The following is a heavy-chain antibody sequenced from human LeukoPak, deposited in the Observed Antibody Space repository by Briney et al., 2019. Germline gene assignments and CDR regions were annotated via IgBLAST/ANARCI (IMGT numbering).Heavy chain of an antibody. CDR2: INWNGGST. CDR1: GFTFDDYG. Sequence: GVSLRLSCAASGFTFDDYGMSWVRHAPGKGLEWVSGINWNGGSTGYADSAKGRFTISRDNAKNSLYLQMNSLRAEDTALYYCARSDYDSSGYYRTHFQHWGQGTLVTVSS. V-gene: IGHV3-20*04. CDR3: ARSDYDSSGYYRTHFQH. D-gene: IGHD3-22*01. J-gene: IGHJ1*01.